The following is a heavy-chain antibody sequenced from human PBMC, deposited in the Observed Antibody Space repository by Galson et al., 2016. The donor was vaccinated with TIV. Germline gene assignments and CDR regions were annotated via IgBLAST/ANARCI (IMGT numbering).Heavy chain of an antibody. CDR2: INAGNGNT. V-gene: IGHV1-3*01. J-gene: IGHJ4*02. CDR1: GYTFTIYA. Sequence: SVKVSCKASGYTFTIYAVHWVRQAPGQRLEWMGWINAGNGNTKFSQKFQGRVTIIRDTSASTVYMELSSLRSEDTAVYYCARRTSCGGDFYKYDYWGQGTLVTVSS. D-gene: IGHD2-21*02. CDR3: ARRTSCGGDFYKYDY.